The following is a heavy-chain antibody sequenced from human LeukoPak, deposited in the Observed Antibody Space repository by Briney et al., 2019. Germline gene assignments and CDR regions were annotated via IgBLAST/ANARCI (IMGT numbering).Heavy chain of an antibody. D-gene: IGHD1-26*01. Sequence: GESLKISCKGSGYSFTSYWIGWVRQMPGKGLEWMGIIYPGDSDTRCSPSFQGQVTISADKSISTAYLQWSGLKASDTAMYYCARAIAIVGATRYFDYWGQGTLVTVSS. CDR2: IYPGDSDT. CDR3: ARAIAIVGATRYFDY. J-gene: IGHJ4*02. CDR1: GYSFTSYW. V-gene: IGHV5-51*01.